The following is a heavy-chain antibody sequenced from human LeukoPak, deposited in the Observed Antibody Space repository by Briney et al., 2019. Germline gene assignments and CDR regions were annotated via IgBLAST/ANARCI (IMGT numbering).Heavy chain of an antibody. CDR2: ISGSGGST. V-gene: IGHV3-23*01. Sequence: GGSLRLSCAASGFTFSSYAMSWVRQAPGKGLEWVSAISGSGGSTYYADSVKGRFTISRDNSKNTLYLQMNSLRAEDTAVYHCAKDRGILTALDYWGQGTLVTVSS. D-gene: IGHD3-9*01. J-gene: IGHJ4*02. CDR1: GFTFSSYA. CDR3: AKDRGILTALDY.